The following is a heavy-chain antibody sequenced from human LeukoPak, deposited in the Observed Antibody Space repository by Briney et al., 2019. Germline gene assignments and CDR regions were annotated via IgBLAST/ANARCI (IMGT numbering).Heavy chain of an antibody. CDR3: AKEPDYQLLSRAAFDI. J-gene: IGHJ3*02. CDR2: ISGSGGTT. V-gene: IGHV3-23*01. Sequence: PGGSLRLSCAASGFTFSNYAMNWVRQAPGKGLEWVSGISGSGGTTYYADSVKGRFTISRDNSKNTLYLQMNSLRAEDTAVYYCAKEPDYQLLSRAAFDIWGQGTMVTVSS. D-gene: IGHD3-16*01. CDR1: GFTFSNYA.